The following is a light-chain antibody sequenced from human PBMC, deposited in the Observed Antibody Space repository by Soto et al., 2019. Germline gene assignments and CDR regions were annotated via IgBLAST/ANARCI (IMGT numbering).Light chain of an antibody. V-gene: IGKV1-33*01. J-gene: IGKJ4*01. Sequence: SRRASHDNSTYLTWYQHESGKAPKLLIYGASKLEPGVQSRSSGSGAGTTLNPTSSGLQPEDIPTYFWKQYEHLPPTFGGGTKVDIK. CDR3: KQYEHLPPT. CDR1: HDNSTY. CDR2: GAS.